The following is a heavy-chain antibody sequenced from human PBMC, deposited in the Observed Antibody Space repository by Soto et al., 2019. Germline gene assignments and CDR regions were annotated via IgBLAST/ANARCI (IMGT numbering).Heavy chain of an antibody. J-gene: IGHJ5*02. D-gene: IGHD5-18*01. CDR3: ARYSYELLNWFDP. Sequence: QVQLQESGPGLVKPSQTLSLNCTVSGGSISSGGYYWSWIRQHPGKGLEWIGYIYYSGSTYYNPSLKSRVTISVDTSKNQFSLKLSSVTAADTAVYYCARYSYELLNWFDPWGQGTLVTVSS. V-gene: IGHV4-31*03. CDR2: IYYSGST. CDR1: GGSISSGGYY.